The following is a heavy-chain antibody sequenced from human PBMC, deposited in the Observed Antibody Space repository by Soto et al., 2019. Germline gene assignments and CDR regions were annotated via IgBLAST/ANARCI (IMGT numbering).Heavy chain of an antibody. D-gene: IGHD5-18*01. CDR3: ARGRATAMVPSTSYYYGMDV. CDR2: INHSGST. CDR1: GGSFSGYY. V-gene: IGHV4-34*01. J-gene: IGHJ6*02. Sequence: SETLSLTCAIYGGSFSGYYWSWIRQPPGKGLEWIGEINHSGSTNYNPSLKSRVTISVDTSKNQFSLKLSSVTAADTAVYYCARGRATAMVPSTSYYYGMDVWGQGTTVTVSS.